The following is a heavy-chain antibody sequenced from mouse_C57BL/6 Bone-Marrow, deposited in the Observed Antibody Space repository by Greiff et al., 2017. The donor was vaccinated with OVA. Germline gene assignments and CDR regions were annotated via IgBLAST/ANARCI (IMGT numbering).Heavy chain of an antibody. Sequence: EVMLVESGPELVKPGASVKMSCKASGYTFTAYYMHWVKQSPGKSLEWIGYINPNNGGTNYNQKFKGTATLTVNKSSSTAYMELRSLTSEDSAVYYCTRSTDYTDYWGQGTSVTVSS. J-gene: IGHJ4*01. CDR3: TRSTDYTDY. CDR2: INPNNGGT. D-gene: IGHD2-4*01. CDR1: GYTFTAYY. V-gene: IGHV1-22*01.